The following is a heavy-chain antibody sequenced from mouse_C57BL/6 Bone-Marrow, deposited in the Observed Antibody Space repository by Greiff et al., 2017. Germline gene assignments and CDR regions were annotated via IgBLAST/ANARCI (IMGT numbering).Heavy chain of an antibody. CDR2: IYPGGGYT. CDR1: GYTFTNYW. D-gene: IGHD2-4*01. CDR3: ARWNYDYPNAMDY. Sequence: VQLQQSGAELVRPGTSVKMSCKASGYTFTNYWIGWAKQRPGHGLEWIGDIYPGGGYTNYTETFKGKATLTADNSSSTAYMQFSSLTSEDSAIYYCARWNYDYPNAMDYWGQGTSVTVSS. V-gene: IGHV1-63*01. J-gene: IGHJ4*01.